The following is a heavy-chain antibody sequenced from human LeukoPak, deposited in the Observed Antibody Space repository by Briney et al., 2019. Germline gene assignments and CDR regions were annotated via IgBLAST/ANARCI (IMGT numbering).Heavy chain of an antibody. D-gene: IGHD3-9*01. CDR3: VKDTSKPGCYDILTGHR. V-gene: IGHV3-64D*06. CDR1: GFTFSSYA. Sequence: GGSLRLSCSASGFTFSSYAMHWVRQAPGKGLEYVSAISSNGGSTYYADSVKGRFTISRDNSKNTLYLQMSSLRAEDTAVYYCVKDTSKPGCYDILTGHRWGQGTLVTVSS. J-gene: IGHJ5*02. CDR2: ISSNGGST.